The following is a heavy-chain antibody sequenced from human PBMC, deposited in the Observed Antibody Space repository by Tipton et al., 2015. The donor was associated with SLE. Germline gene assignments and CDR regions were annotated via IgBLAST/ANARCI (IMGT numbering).Heavy chain of an antibody. D-gene: IGHD6-13*01. J-gene: IGHJ3*01. V-gene: IGHV4-4*07. CDR2: MFSSGDT. CDR1: SGSISDYY. CDR3: ARENVAADGALDV. Sequence: TLSLTCNLSSGSISDYYWSWIRQPAGKGLEWIGRMFSSGDTNYNPSLKSRLTMSVDTSKNQFSLTVNSVTAADTAVYYCARENVAADGALDVWGQGTMVAVSS.